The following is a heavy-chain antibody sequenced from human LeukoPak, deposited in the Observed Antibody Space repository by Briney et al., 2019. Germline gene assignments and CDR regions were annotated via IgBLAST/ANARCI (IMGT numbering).Heavy chain of an antibody. J-gene: IGHJ4*02. CDR1: SGSISSSSYY. D-gene: IGHD5-18*01. CDR3: ARHADTAMGNFDY. Sequence: SETLSLTCTVSSGSISSSSYYWGWIRRPPGKGLEWIGSIYYSGSTYYNPSLKSRVTTSVDTSKNQFSLKLSSVTAADTAVYYCARHADTAMGNFDYWGQGTLVTVSS. CDR2: IYYSGST. V-gene: IGHV4-39*01.